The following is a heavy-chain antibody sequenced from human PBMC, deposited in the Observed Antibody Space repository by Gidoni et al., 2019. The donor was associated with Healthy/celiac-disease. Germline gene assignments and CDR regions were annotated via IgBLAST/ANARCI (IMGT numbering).Heavy chain of an antibody. CDR2: IYYSGST. CDR3: ARGVFNPGEWLDHFDY. Sequence: QVQLQESGPGLVKPSQTLSLTCTVSGGSVSSGGYYWSWIRQHPGKGLEWIGYIYYSGSTYYNPALKSRVTISVDTSKNQFSLKLSSVTAADTAVYYCARGVFNPGEWLDHFDYWGQGTLVTVSS. D-gene: IGHD3-10*01. J-gene: IGHJ4*02. CDR1: GGSVSSGGYY. V-gene: IGHV4-31*03.